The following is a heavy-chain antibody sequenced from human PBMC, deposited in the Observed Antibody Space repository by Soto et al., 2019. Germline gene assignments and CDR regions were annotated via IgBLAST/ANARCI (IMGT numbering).Heavy chain of an antibody. V-gene: IGHV2-70*18. D-gene: IGHD2-2*01. CDR1: WVSPPPNGKC. CDR3: ARLVVVPAANYYYYGMDV. CDR2: IDWDDDK. Sequence: GPTPGDPPQTPPLTLPLSWVSPPPNGKCVGWVRPPPGEGLEWLALIDWDDDKYYSTSLKTRLTISKDTSKNQVVLTMTNMDPVDTATYYCARLVVVPAANYYYYGMDVWGQGTTVTVSS. J-gene: IGHJ6*02.